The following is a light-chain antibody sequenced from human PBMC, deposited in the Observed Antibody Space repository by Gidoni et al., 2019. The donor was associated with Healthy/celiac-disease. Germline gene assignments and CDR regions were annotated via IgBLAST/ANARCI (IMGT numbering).Light chain of an antibody. V-gene: IGKV4-1*01. CDR3: QQYYSTPLT. CDR2: WAS. CDR1: QSVLYSSNNQNY. J-gene: IGKJ2*01. Sequence: DIVMTQSPDSLAVSLGERATINCKSSQSVLYSSNNQNYLAWYQQKPGQPPKLLIYWASTRESGVPDRFSGSGSGTDFTLTISSLQAEDVAAYYCQQYYSTPLTFGQGTKLEIK.